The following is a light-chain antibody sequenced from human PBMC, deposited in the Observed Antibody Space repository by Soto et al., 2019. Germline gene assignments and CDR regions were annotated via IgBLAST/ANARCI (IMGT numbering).Light chain of an antibody. CDR1: QSVSNNY. CDR3: LQRSNWPLT. J-gene: IGKJ4*01. V-gene: IGKV3D-20*02. CDR2: GAS. Sequence: EIVLTPSQGTLSLSPCERAALSSSASQSVSNNYLAWYQQKPGQAPRLLIYGASNRATGIPDRFSGSGSGTDFTLTISSLEPEDFGVYYCLQRSNWPLTFGGGTKVDI.